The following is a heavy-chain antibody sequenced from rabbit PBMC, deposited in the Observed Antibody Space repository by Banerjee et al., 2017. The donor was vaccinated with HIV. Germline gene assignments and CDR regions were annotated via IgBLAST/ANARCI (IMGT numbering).Heavy chain of an antibody. D-gene: IGHD5-1*01. CDR3: LRNGYQAYAHHGDGV. CDR1: GIDFSSSYY. Sequence: VPLKSQVSSSLSCKASGIDFSSSYYMCWVRQAPGKGLELIACIYTSSGSACYASWVNGRFTISRSTSLISLVKDTATPEIAAPALHYALRNGYQAYAHHGDGVRGPGTLVTVS. J-gene: IGHJ2*01. CDR2: IYTSSGSA. V-gene: IGHV1S43*01.